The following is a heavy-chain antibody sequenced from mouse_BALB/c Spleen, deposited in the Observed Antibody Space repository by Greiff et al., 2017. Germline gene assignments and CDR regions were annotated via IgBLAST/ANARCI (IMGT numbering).Heavy chain of an antibody. CDR3: ARDEGYYFDY. Sequence: EVKLVESGGGLVQPGGSRKLSCAASGFTFSDYGMAWVRQAPGKGPEWVAFISNLAYSIYYADTVTGRFTISRENAKNTLYLEMSSLRSEDTAMYYCARDEGYYFDYWGQGTTLTVSS. CDR1: GFTFSDYG. CDR2: ISNLAYSI. J-gene: IGHJ2*01. V-gene: IGHV5-15*02.